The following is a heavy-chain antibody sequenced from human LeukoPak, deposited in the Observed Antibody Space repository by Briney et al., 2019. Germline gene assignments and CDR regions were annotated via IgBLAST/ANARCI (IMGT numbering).Heavy chain of an antibody. CDR3: AKALWELPHFDY. CDR1: GFTFSTYA. Sequence: GGSLRLSCAASGFTFSTYAMTWVRQAPGKGLEWVSAISGSGGTTYYADSVKGRFTISRDNSKNTLYLQMNSLRAEDTAVYYCAKALWELPHFDYWGQGTLVTVSS. V-gene: IGHV3-23*01. D-gene: IGHD1-26*01. J-gene: IGHJ4*02. CDR2: ISGSGGTT.